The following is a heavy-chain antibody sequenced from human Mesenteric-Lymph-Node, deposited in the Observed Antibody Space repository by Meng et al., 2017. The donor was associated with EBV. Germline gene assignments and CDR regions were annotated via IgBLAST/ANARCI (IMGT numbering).Heavy chain of an antibody. CDR2: INWRGTT. Sequence: HPEGPGPGSAEPLQTLSLTCAVSGGSIGRTSYYWGWIRQSPGKGLEWIGGINWRGTTYYNPSLKSRVTISLDMSKNQFSLRLTSLTATDTALYYCARQINSGSFESATFDYWGQGALVTVSS. D-gene: IGHD6-19*01. V-gene: IGHV4-39*01. J-gene: IGHJ4*02. CDR3: ARQINSGSFESATFDY. CDR1: GGSIGRTSYY.